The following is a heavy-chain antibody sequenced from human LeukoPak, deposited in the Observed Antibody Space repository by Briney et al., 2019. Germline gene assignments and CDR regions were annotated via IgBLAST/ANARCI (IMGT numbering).Heavy chain of an antibody. CDR2: IKQDGSER. D-gene: IGHD6-19*01. J-gene: IGHJ4*02. CDR3: AKDSSGWYVDY. CDR1: GFTFSSYW. V-gene: IGHV3-7*01. Sequence: GGSLRLSCAASGFTFSSYWMTWVRQAPGKGLEWVANIKQDGSERYYVDSVNGRFTISRNNAKNSLYLQMNSLRAEDTAVYYCAKDSSGWYVDYWGQGTLVTVSS.